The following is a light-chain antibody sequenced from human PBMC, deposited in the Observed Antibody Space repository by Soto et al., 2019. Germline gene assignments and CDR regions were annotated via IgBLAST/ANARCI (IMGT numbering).Light chain of an antibody. CDR2: LGS. Sequence: IVMTQSPLFLSVTPGEAASISCMSSARLLHKNGYNYVDWYMQKPGQSPQLLIYLGSNRASGVPDRFSGSGSDTYFTLEISRVEADDVGVYYCMQPLENFRTFGQGTKVEIK. CDR3: MQPLENFRT. J-gene: IGKJ1*01. CDR1: ARLLHKNGYNY. V-gene: IGKV2-28*01.